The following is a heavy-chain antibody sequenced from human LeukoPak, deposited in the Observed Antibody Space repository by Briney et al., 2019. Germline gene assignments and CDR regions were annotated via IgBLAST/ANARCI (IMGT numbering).Heavy chain of an antibody. CDR3: ARGYSSGISVN. V-gene: IGHV3-48*04. J-gene: IGHJ4*02. Sequence: QPGGSLRLSCAASGFTLSSYSMNWVRQAPGKGLEWVSYISSSGTTIYYADSVKGRFTISRDNAKNSLYLQMNSLRAEDTAVYFCARGYSSGISVNWGQGTLVTVSS. CDR1: GFTLSSYS. CDR2: ISSSGTTI. D-gene: IGHD6-19*01.